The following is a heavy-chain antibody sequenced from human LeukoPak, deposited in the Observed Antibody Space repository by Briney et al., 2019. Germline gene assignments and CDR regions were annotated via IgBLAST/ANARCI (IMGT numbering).Heavy chain of an antibody. CDR2: INPIDGST. CDR3: ARDLSTYNDILTGLRPPDSYGLDV. V-gene: IGHV1-46*01. Sequence: ASVTVSCKASGYTFTSYYMHWVRQAPGQGLAWMGIINPIDGSTTYAQKFQGSVTLTRDTSTSTVYMELSSLKSEDTAVYYCARDLSTYNDILTGLRPPDSYGLDVWGQGTTVTVSS. CDR1: GYTFTSYY. D-gene: IGHD3-9*01. J-gene: IGHJ6*02.